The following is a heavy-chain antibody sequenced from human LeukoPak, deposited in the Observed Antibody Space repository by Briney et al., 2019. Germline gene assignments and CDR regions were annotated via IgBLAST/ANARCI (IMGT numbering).Heavy chain of an antibody. J-gene: IGHJ5*02. V-gene: IGHV3-21*01. Sequence: GGSLRLSCAASGFTLSTYSMNWVRQAPGKGLEWVSSISSSSSYIYYADSVKGRFTISRDNARNSLYLQMNSLRADDTAVYYCASHRFDPWGQGTLVTVSS. CDR1: GFTLSTYS. CDR3: ASHRFDP. CDR2: ISSSSSYI.